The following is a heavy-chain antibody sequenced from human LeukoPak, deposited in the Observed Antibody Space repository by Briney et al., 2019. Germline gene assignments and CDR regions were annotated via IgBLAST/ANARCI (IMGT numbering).Heavy chain of an antibody. V-gene: IGHV4-30-2*01. J-gene: IGHJ3*02. Sequence: PSQTLSLTCAVSGGSISSGGYSWSWIRQPPGKGLEWIGYTNHSGNTYYNSSLKSRVTISADMFKNQFSLKLSSVTAADTAVYYCARGRRIDNGFDIWGQGTMVTVSS. CDR1: GGSISSGGYS. CDR3: ARGRRIDNGFDI. CDR2: TNHSGNT. D-gene: IGHD2-15*01.